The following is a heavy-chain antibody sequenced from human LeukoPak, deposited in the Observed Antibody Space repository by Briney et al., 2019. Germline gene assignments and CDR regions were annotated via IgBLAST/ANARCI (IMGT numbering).Heavy chain of an antibody. D-gene: IGHD6-13*01. CDR2: ISYDGSNK. V-gene: IGHV3-30-3*01. CDR3: ALMSAGPLDY. J-gene: IGHJ4*02. CDR1: GFTFSSYA. Sequence: TGGSLRLSCAASGFTFSSYAMHWVRQAPGKGLEWVAVISYDGSNKYYADSVKGRFTISRDNSKNTLYLQMNSLRAEDTAVYYCALMSAGPLDYWGQGTLVTVSS.